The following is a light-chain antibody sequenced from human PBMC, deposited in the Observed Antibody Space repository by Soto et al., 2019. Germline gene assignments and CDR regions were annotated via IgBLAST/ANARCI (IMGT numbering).Light chain of an antibody. V-gene: IGLV8-61*01. Sequence: QTVVTQEPSISVSPGGTVTLTCGLSSGSVSSDYYPSWYQQTPGQAPRTLIYSTKIRSSGVPDRFSGSILGSKAALTITGAQADDESDYYCSSWDDRLSGWVFGGGTKLTVL. J-gene: IGLJ3*02. CDR1: SGSVSSDYY. CDR3: SSWDDRLSGWV. CDR2: STK.